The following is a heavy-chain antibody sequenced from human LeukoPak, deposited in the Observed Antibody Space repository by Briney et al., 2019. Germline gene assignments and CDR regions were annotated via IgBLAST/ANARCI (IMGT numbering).Heavy chain of an antibody. CDR2: ISDDSSFT. V-gene: IGHV3-23*01. CDR1: GLRFRSYA. J-gene: IGHJ4*02. Sequence: GGSLGLSCVASGLRFRSYAMNWVRQASVKGLVCISTISDDSSFTYYADSVKGRSAISRDDSKNTLYLQMNNLKVEDTAVYYCAKGRCSGVGCDSFHSWGQGALVTVSS. D-gene: IGHD2-15*01. CDR3: AKGRCSGVGCDSFHS.